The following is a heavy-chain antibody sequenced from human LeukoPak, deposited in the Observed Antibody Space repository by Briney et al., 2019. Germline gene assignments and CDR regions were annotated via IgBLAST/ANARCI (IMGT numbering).Heavy chain of an antibody. V-gene: IGHV3-48*01. CDR1: GFTFSSYS. Sequence: GGSLRLSCAASGFTFSSYSMNWVRQAPGKGLEWVSYISSSSSTIYYADSVKGRFTISRDNAKNSLYLQMNSLRAEDTAVYYCVSRAGSPWGPFDDWGQGTLVTVSS. CDR3: VSRAGSPWGPFDD. J-gene: IGHJ5*02. D-gene: IGHD7-27*01. CDR2: ISSSSSTI.